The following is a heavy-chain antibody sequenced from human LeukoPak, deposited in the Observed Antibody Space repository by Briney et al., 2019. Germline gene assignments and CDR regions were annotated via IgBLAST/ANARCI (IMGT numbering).Heavy chain of an antibody. D-gene: IGHD6-19*01. V-gene: IGHV3-30*03. J-gene: IGHJ4*02. CDR1: GFTFSSYG. CDR3: APMIAVAVSPS. CDR2: ISYDGSNK. Sequence: QPGGSLRLSCAASGFTFSSYGMHWVRQAPGKGLEWVAVISYDGSNKYYADSAKGRFTISRDNSKNTLYLQMNSLRAEDTAVYYCAPMIAVAVSPSWGQGTLVTVSS.